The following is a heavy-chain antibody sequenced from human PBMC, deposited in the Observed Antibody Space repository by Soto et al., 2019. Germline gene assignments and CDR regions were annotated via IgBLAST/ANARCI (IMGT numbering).Heavy chain of an antibody. J-gene: IGHJ4*02. V-gene: IGHV4-61*05. Sequence: SETLSLTCTVSGGSISSSSYYWGWIRQPPGKGLEWIGYIYYSGSTNYNPSLKSRVTISVDTSKNQFSLKLSSVTAADTAVYYCARRYGASFDYWGQGTLVTVSS. CDR3: ARRYGASFDY. D-gene: IGHD4-17*01. CDR1: GGSISSSSYY. CDR2: IYYSGST.